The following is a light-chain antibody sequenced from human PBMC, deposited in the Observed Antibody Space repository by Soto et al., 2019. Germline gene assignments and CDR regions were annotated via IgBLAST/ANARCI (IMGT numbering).Light chain of an antibody. CDR1: QSISSW. V-gene: IGKV1-5*03. Sequence: DIQMTQSPSTLSASVGDRVTITCRASQSISSWLAWYQQKPGKAPNLLVYKASTLESGVPSRFSGSGSGTEFTLTISSVQTDDFATYDGQQYKSYPLTFGGGTKVDIK. CDR3: QQYKSYPLT. J-gene: IGKJ4*01. CDR2: KAS.